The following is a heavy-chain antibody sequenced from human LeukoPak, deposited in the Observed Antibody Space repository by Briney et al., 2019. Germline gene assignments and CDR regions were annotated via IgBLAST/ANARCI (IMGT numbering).Heavy chain of an antibody. CDR1: GFTFSTYL. V-gene: IGHV3-74*01. CDR2: IHGDGIST. J-gene: IGHJ4*02. CDR3: ASGELDSLYYFDY. Sequence: HAGGTLRLSCAASGFTFSTYLMHWVRQAPGKGLVWVSRIHGDGISTTYADSVKGRFTISRDNAKNTLYLQMNSLRAEDTAVYFCASGELDSLYYFDYWGQGTLVTVSS. D-gene: IGHD1-1*01.